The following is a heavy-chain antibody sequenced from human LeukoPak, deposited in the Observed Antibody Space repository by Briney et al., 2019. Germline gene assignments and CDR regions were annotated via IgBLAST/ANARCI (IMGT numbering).Heavy chain of an antibody. CDR3: ARDPGYYDFWSGYSDYYYYGMDV. Sequence: PSETLSLTCALYGGSFSGYYWSWIRQPPGKGLEWIGEINHSGSTNYNPSLKSRVTISVDTSKNQFSLKLSSVTAADTAVYYCARDPGYYDFWSGYSDYYYYGMDVWGQGTTVTVSS. CDR1: GGSFSGYY. J-gene: IGHJ6*02. V-gene: IGHV4-34*01. D-gene: IGHD3-3*01. CDR2: INHSGST.